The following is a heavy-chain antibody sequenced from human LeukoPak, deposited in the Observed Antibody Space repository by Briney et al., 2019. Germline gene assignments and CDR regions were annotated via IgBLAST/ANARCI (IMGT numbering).Heavy chain of an antibody. CDR2: IYFGGRII. Sequence: PGGSLRLSCVASGFPFSSYEMNWVRQVPGKALEWVSYIYFGGRIINYADHVKGRFTIPRANAKTSAYLQMNSLRAEDTPVYYFARGIGLERRYFQFDYWGQGILVTVSS. CDR3: ARGIGLERRYFQFDY. J-gene: IGHJ4*02. D-gene: IGHD1-1*01. CDR1: GFPFSSYE. V-gene: IGHV3-48*03.